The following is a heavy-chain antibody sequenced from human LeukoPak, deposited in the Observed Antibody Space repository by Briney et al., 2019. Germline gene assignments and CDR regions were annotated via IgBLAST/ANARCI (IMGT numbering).Heavy chain of an antibody. CDR3: ARQGGSGYCSGGSCRPMKNYYYYYGMDV. D-gene: IGHD2-15*01. Sequence: ASVKVSCKASGYTFTGYYIHWVRQAPGQGLEWMGWINPNSGGTNYAQKFQGWVTMTRDTSISTAYMELSRLRSDDTAVYYCARQGGSGYCSGGSCRPMKNYYYYYGMDVWGKGTTVTVSS. J-gene: IGHJ6*04. V-gene: IGHV1-2*04. CDR2: INPNSGGT. CDR1: GYTFTGYY.